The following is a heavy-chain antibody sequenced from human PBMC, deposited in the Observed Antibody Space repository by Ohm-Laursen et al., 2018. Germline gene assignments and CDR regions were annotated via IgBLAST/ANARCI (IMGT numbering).Heavy chain of an antibody. J-gene: IGHJ4*02. CDR2: IKQDGSEK. V-gene: IGHV3-7*01. CDR1: GFTFSSYW. Sequence: SLRLSCAASGFTFSSYWMTWVRQAPGKGLEWVANIKQDGSEKYYVDSVKGRFTISRDNAKNSLYLQMNSLRAEDTAVYYCARELNYYDMDYWGQGTLATVSS. D-gene: IGHD3-22*01. CDR3: ARELNYYDMDY.